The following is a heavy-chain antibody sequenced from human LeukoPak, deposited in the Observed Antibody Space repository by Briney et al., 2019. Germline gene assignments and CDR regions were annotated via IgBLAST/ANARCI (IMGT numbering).Heavy chain of an antibody. CDR3: ARPAAGTWAFDI. CDR2: ISSSSSYI. V-gene: IGHV3-21*01. CDR1: GFTFSSYS. D-gene: IGHD6-13*01. Sequence: GGSLRLSCAAPGFTFSSYSMNWVRQAPGKGLEWVSSISSSSSYIYYADSVKGRFTISRDNAKNSLYLQMNSLRAEDTAVYYCARPAAGTWAFDIWGQGTMVTVSS. J-gene: IGHJ3*02.